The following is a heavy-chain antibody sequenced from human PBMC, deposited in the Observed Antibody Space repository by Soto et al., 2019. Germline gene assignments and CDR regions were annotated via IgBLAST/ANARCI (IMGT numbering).Heavy chain of an antibody. D-gene: IGHD2-21*01. Sequence: EVQLLESGGDLVQPGGSLRLSCVASGITFGSRAMSWVRQAPGEGLEWVSIITDTGGDTKYADSARGRFTISRDNSKNTVSLQMDSLRAEDTAVYYCAKEKAPNGGNSLGYFDYWGQGALVTVSS. CDR2: ITDTGGDT. V-gene: IGHV3-23*01. CDR3: AKEKAPNGGNSLGYFDY. J-gene: IGHJ4*02. CDR1: GITFGSRA.